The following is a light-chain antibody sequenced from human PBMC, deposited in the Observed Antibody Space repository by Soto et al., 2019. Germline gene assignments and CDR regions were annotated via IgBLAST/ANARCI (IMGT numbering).Light chain of an antibody. Sequence: DLQMTQSPSTLSASVGDRVTITCRASQRISTWLAWYQQKPGKAPTLLISKASSLEGGVPSRFGGGGSAALFNITSSSLHPDDFATYYCQQYNSHPFTFGVGTKVDIK. CDR2: KAS. CDR3: QQYNSHPFT. CDR1: QRISTW. J-gene: IGKJ4*01. V-gene: IGKV1-5*03.